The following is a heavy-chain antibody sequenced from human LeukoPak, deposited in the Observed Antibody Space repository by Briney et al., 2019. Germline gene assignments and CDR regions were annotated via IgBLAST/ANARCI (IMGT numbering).Heavy chain of an antibody. Sequence: SETLSLTCTVSGGSISSYYWSWIRQPPGKGLEWIGYIYYSGSTNYNPSLKSRVTISVDTSKNQFSLKLSSVTAADTAMYYCARAHYDSSGYYYVDYWGQGTLVTVSS. D-gene: IGHD3-22*01. CDR3: ARAHYDSSGYYYVDY. CDR2: IYYSGST. J-gene: IGHJ4*02. V-gene: IGHV4-59*01. CDR1: GGSISSYY.